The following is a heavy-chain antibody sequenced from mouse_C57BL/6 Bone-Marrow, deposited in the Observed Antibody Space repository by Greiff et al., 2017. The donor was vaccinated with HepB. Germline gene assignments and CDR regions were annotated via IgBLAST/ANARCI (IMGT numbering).Heavy chain of an antibody. CDR3: ARPSKLGRFAY. J-gene: IGHJ3*01. Sequence: EVNVVESGGDLVKPGGSLKLSCAASGFTFSSYGMSWVRQTPDKRLEWVATISSGGSYTYYPDSVKGRFTISRDNAKNTLYLQMSSLKSEDTAMYYCARPSKLGRFAYWGQGTLVTVSA. D-gene: IGHD4-1*01. CDR1: GFTFSSYG. V-gene: IGHV5-6*01. CDR2: ISSGGSYT.